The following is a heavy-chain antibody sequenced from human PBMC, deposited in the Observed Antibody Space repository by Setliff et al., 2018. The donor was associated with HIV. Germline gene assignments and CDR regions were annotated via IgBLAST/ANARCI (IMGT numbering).Heavy chain of an antibody. CDR2: IYTSGNT. Sequence: PSETLSLTCAVYGGSFSAYYWSWIRQTPGKGLEWIGRIYTSGNTNYNPSLKSRVTMSVDTSKNQFSLKLSSVTAADTAVYYCARDVPWGDYYYYMDVWGKGTTVTVSS. D-gene: IGHD3-16*01. CDR3: ARDVPWGDYYYYMDV. J-gene: IGHJ6*03. CDR1: GGSFSAYY. V-gene: IGHV4-59*10.